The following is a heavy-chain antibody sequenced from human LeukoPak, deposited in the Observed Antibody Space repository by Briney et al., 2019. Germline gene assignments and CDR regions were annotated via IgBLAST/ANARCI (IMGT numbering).Heavy chain of an antibody. J-gene: IGHJ4*02. D-gene: IGHD5-12*01. CDR1: GFIFSVYE. V-gene: IGHV3-48*03. Sequence: GGSLRLSCAASGFIFSVYEMHWVRQARGKGLEWISDISSSGTTIYYADSVKGRFTISRDNAKNSLYLQMNSLRAEDTAVYYCATLTVATSFDYWGQGTLVTVSS. CDR3: ATLTVATSFDY. CDR2: ISSSGTTI.